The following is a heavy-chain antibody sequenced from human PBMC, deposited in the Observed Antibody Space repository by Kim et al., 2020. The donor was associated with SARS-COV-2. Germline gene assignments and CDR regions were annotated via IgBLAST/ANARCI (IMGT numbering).Heavy chain of an antibody. V-gene: IGHV4-59*08. CDR3: ARHVAPGAFDI. Sequence: SETLSLTCTVSGGSISSYYWSWIRQPPGKGLEWIGYIYYSGSTNYNPSLTSRVTISVDTSKNQFSLKLSSVTAADTAVYYCARHVAPGAFDIWGQGKMVTVSS. CDR1: GGSISSYY. CDR2: IYYSGST. J-gene: IGHJ3*02. D-gene: IGHD2-15*01.